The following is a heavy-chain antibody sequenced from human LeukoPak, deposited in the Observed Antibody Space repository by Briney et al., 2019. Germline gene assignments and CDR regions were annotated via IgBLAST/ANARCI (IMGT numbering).Heavy chain of an antibody. CDR1: GFTFSSYG. CDR3: AREVPGVNAAFDY. CDR2: MSFDGSNK. J-gene: IGHJ4*02. D-gene: IGHD7-27*01. V-gene: IGHV3-30*03. Sequence: GGSLRLSCAASGFTFSSYGMHWVRQAPGKGLEWVAVMSFDGSNKHYGDSVKGRFTISRDNSKNTLYLQINSLRAEDTAVYYCAREVPGVNAAFDYWGQGTLVTISS.